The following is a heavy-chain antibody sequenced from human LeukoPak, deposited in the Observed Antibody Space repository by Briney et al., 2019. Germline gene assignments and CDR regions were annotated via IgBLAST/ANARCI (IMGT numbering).Heavy chain of an antibody. CDR1: GFTFSSYG. J-gene: IGHJ3*02. CDR2: ISYNDGST. V-gene: IGHV3-23*01. Sequence: PGGSLRPSCTASGFTFSSYGMSWVRQAPGKGLQWVSAISYNDGSTYYADSVKGRFTISRDNSKNTLYLQMNSLRAEDTATYYCAKDSPLLTIWGQGTMVTVSS. CDR3: AKDSPLLTI.